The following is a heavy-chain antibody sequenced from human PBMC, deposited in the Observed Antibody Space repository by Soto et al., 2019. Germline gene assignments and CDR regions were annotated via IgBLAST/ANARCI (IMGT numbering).Heavy chain of an antibody. D-gene: IGHD3-3*01. J-gene: IGHJ5*02. CDR2: INAGNGNT. CDR1: GYTFTSYA. CDR3: ARGYDFWSGPQDP. V-gene: IGHV1-3*05. Sequence: QVQLVQSGAEEKKPGASVKVSCRASGYTFTSYAMHWVRQAPGQRLEWMGWINAGNGNTKYSQKFQGRVTITRDTSASTAYMELSSLRSEDTAVYYCARGYDFWSGPQDPWGQGTLVTVSS.